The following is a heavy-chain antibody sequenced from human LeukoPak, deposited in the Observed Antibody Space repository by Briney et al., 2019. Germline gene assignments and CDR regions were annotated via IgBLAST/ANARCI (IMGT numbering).Heavy chain of an antibody. J-gene: IGHJ4*02. CDR3: ARGRGAYYFDY. CDR1: GFTVSSNY. V-gene: IGHV3-53*01. Sequence: GGSLRLSCAASGFTVSSNYMSWARQAPGRGLEWVSVIYGGGSTSYADSVKGRFTISRDNSKNTLYLQMNSLRAEDTAVYYCARGRGAYYFDYWGQGTLVTVSS. CDR2: IYGGGST. D-gene: IGHD3-10*01.